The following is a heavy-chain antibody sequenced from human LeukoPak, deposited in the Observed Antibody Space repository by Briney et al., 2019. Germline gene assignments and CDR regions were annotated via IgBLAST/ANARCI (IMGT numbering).Heavy chain of an antibody. CDR3: ARDHQTYYYDRSGYFAVRYFDY. V-gene: IGHV3-48*04. J-gene: IGHJ4*02. D-gene: IGHD3-22*01. CDR2: ISSSSSTI. CDR1: GFTFSSYS. Sequence: HAGGSLSLSCAASGFTFSSYSMNWVRQAPGKRQEWVSYISSSSSTIYYADSVKGRFTISRDNAKNSLYLQMNSLRAEDTAVDYCARDHQTYYYDRSGYFAVRYFDYWGQGTLVTVSS.